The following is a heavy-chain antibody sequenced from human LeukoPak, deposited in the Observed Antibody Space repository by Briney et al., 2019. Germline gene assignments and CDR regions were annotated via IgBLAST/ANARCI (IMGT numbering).Heavy chain of an antibody. V-gene: IGHV3-23*01. CDR2: ISGSGGST. D-gene: IGHD2-2*01. CDR1: GFTFSSYA. CDR3: AKATEPYCSSTSCYAWFDP. J-gene: IGHJ5*02. Sequence: GGSLRLSCAASGFTFSSYAMSWVRQAPGKGLEWVSAISGSGGSTYYAGSVKGRFTISRDNSKNTLYLQMNSLRAEDTAVYYCAKATEPYCSSTSCYAWFDPWGQGTLVTVSS.